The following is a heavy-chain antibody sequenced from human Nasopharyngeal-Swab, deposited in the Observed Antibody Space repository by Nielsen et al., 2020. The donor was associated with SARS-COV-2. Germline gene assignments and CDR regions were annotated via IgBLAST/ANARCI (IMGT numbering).Heavy chain of an antibody. CDR3: AKDRVLVGATTGASY. CDR1: GFTFRNYG. Sequence: GESLKISCAASGFTFRNYGMHWVRQAPGKGLEWVANIWYDGTNKYYADSVKGRFTISRDNSKNTLYLQMNSLRAEDTAVYYCAKDRVLVGATTGASYWGQGTLVTVSS. CDR2: IWYDGTNK. D-gene: IGHD1-26*01. V-gene: IGHV3-33*06. J-gene: IGHJ4*02.